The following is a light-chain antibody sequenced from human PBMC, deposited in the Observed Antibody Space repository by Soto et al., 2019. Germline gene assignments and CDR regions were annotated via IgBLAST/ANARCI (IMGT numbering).Light chain of an antibody. Sequence: ETVMTQSPATLSVSPGERPTLSCRASQSVSSNLAWYQQKPGQAPRLLIYDASTRATGIPARFSGSGSGTAFTLTISSLQSEDFAVYSCQQYNTWPLTFGPGTKVDIK. CDR3: QQYNTWPLT. CDR1: QSVSSN. V-gene: IGKV3-15*01. J-gene: IGKJ3*01. CDR2: DAS.